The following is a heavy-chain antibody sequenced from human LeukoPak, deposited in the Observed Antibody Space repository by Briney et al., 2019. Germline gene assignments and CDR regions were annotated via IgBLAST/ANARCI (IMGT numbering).Heavy chain of an antibody. CDR3: ARDGDSYGPEWYFDL. Sequence: PSQTLSLTCAVSGGSISSGGYSWSWIRQPPGKGLEWIGYIYHSGSTYYNPSLKSRVTISVDRSKNQFSLKLSSVTAADTAVYYCARDGDSYGPEWYFDLWGRGTLVTVSS. D-gene: IGHD5-18*01. CDR2: IYHSGST. V-gene: IGHV4-30-2*01. J-gene: IGHJ2*01. CDR1: GGSISSGGYS.